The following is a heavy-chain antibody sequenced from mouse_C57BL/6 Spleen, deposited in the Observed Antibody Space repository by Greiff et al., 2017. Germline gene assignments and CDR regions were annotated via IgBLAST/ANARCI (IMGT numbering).Heavy chain of an antibody. CDR2: IYPGSGNT. CDR3: ARSDYGSSYAMDD. J-gene: IGHJ4*01. CDR1: GYTFTDYY. V-gene: IGHV1-76*01. D-gene: IGHD1-1*01. Sequence: QVQLQQSGAELVRPGASVKLSCKASGYTFTDYYINWVKQRPGQGLEWIARIYPGSGNTYYNEKFKGKATLTAEKSSRTAYMQLSSLTSEDSAVYFCARSDYGSSYAMDDWGQGTSVTVSS.